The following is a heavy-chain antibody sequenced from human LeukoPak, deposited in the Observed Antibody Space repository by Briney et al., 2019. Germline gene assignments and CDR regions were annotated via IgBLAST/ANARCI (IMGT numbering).Heavy chain of an antibody. Sequence: PSETLSLTCTVSGVSISSYYWSWIRQPPGKGLEWIGYIYYSGSTNYNPSIKSRVTISVDTSKNQFSLKLSSVTAADTAVYYCARLGFGGYPDYWGQGTLVTVSS. V-gene: IGHV4-59*08. CDR2: IYYSGST. D-gene: IGHD2-15*01. J-gene: IGHJ4*02. CDR3: ARLGFGGYPDY. CDR1: GVSISSYY.